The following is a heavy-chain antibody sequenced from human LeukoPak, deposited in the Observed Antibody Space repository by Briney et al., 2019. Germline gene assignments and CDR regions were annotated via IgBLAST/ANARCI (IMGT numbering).Heavy chain of an antibody. CDR2: IIPILGIA. J-gene: IGHJ4*02. CDR1: GGTFSSCA. D-gene: IGHD6-19*01. CDR3: ASATGYSSGWLDY. V-gene: IGHV1-69*04. Sequence: SVKVSCKASGGTFSSCAISWVRQAPGQGLEWMGRIIPILGIANYAQKFQGRVTITADKSTSTAYMELSSLRSEDTAVYYCASATGYSSGWLDYWGQGTLVTVSS.